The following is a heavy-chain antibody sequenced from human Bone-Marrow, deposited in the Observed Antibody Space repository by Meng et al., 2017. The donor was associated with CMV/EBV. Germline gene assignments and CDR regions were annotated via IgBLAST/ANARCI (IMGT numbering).Heavy chain of an antibody. CDR1: GFTFSSYA. D-gene: IGHD2-15*01. V-gene: IGHV3-23*01. J-gene: IGHJ4*02. CDR2: ISGSGVST. Sequence: GEYLKISCAASGFTFSSYAMSWVRQAPGKGLEWVSTISGSGVSTYYADSVKGRFTISRDNSKNTLYLQMNSLRGEDTAVYYCAKAGVYCSGGSCYSSGYFDYWGQGTLVTVSS. CDR3: AKAGVYCSGGSCYSSGYFDY.